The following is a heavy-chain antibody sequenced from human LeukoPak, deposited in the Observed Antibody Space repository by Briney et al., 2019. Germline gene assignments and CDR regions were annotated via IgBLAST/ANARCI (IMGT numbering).Heavy chain of an antibody. CDR2: IYYSGST. D-gene: IGHD6-13*01. J-gene: IGHJ4*02. Sequence: PSETLSLTCTVSGGSISSYYWSWIRQPPGKGLEWIGYIYYSGSTYYNPSLKSRVTISVDTSKNQFSLKLSSVTAADTAVYYCARDHASAAGTVGYWGQGTLVTVSS. CDR1: GGSISSYY. CDR3: ARDHASAAGTVGY. V-gene: IGHV4-59*12.